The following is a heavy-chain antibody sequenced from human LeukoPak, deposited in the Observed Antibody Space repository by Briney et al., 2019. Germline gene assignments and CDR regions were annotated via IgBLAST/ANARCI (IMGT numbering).Heavy chain of an antibody. J-gene: IGHJ4*02. CDR1: GGSFSGYY. Sequence: SETLSLTCAVYGGSFSGYYWSWIRQPPGKGPEWIGEINHSGSTNYNPSLKSRVTISVDTSKNQFSLKLSSVTAADTAVYYCARGGRWPYDYWGQGTLVTVSS. CDR3: ARGGRWPYDY. CDR2: INHSGST. V-gene: IGHV4-34*01. D-gene: IGHD5-24*01.